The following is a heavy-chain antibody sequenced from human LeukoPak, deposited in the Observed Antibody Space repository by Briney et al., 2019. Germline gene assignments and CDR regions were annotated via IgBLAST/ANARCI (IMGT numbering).Heavy chain of an antibody. CDR1: GFTFSSYA. Sequence: GGSLRLSCAASGFTFSSYAMSWVRQAPGKGLEWVSAISGSGGSTYYADSVRGRFTISRDNSKNTLYLQMNSLRAEDTAVYYCAKDGYRSHYNWFDPWGQGTLVTVSS. CDR3: AKDGYRSHYNWFDP. D-gene: IGHD3-16*02. J-gene: IGHJ5*02. V-gene: IGHV3-23*01. CDR2: ISGSGGST.